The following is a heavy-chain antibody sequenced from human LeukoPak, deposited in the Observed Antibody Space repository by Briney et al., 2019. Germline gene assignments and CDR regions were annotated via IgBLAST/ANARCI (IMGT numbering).Heavy chain of an antibody. CDR2: INAGNGNT. V-gene: IGHV1-3*01. CDR3: ARSYCSSTSCYPVAFDY. J-gene: IGHJ4*02. D-gene: IGHD2-2*01. CDR1: GYTFTSYA. Sequence: ASVKVSCKASGYTFTSYAMHWVRQAPGQRLEWMGWINAGNGNTKYSQKFQGRVTITRDTSASTAYMELSSLRSEDTAVYYCARSYCSSTSCYPVAFDYWGQGTLVTVSS.